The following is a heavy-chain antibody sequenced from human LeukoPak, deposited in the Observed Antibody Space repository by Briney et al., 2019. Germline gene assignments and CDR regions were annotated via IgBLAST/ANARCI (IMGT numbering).Heavy chain of an antibody. Sequence: GASVKVSCKASGYTFTSYDINWVRQMPGKGLEWMGIIYPGDSDTRYSPPFQGQVTISADKSISTAYLQWSSLRASDTAMYYCARLFRGYFDYWGQGTLVTVSS. CDR2: IYPGDSDT. CDR1: GYTFTSYD. V-gene: IGHV5-51*01. CDR3: ARLFRGYFDY. J-gene: IGHJ4*02.